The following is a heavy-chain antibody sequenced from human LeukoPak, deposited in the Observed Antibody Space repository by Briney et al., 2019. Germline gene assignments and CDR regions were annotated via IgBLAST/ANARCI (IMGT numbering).Heavy chain of an antibody. CDR2: VSGSGGST. Sequence: GSLRLSCAASGLTFNIYALSGVRQAPGKGLEWVSAVSGSGGSTYYADSVKGRFTISRDNSKNTLYLQMNSLRAEDTAVYYCAKDAPIFGVVNYYFDYWGQGTLVTVSS. V-gene: IGHV3-23*01. CDR1: GLTFNIYA. J-gene: IGHJ4*02. D-gene: IGHD3-3*01. CDR3: AKDAPIFGVVNYYFDY.